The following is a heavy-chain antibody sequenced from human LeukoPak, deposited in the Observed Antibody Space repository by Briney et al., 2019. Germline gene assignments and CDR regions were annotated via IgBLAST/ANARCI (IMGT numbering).Heavy chain of an antibody. V-gene: IGHV1-2*02. CDR2: INPNSGGT. Sequence: ASVKVSCKASGYTFTGYYMHWVXXXPGXGLXWMXWINPNSGGTNYAQKFQGRVTMTRDTSISTAYMGLSRLRSDDTAVYYCARDPGYFYYFDYWGQGTLVTVSS. CDR1: GYTFTGYY. CDR3: ARDPGYFYYFDY. J-gene: IGHJ4*02. D-gene: IGHD3-9*01.